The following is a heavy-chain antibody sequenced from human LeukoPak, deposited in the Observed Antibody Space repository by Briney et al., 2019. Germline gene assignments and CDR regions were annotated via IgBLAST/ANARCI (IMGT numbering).Heavy chain of an antibody. CDR3: ARDDLWTGYLGYFQH. CDR2: IWHDGSNQ. D-gene: IGHD3/OR15-3a*01. J-gene: IGHJ1*01. Sequence: GGSLRLSCAASGFTFTTYGFHWVRQTPGKGLEWVAVIWHDGSNQYYADSVKGRFTISRDDSRTTVYLQINSLRAEDTAVYYCARDDLWTGYLGYFQHWGQGTLVTVSS. V-gene: IGHV3-33*01. CDR1: GFTFTTYG.